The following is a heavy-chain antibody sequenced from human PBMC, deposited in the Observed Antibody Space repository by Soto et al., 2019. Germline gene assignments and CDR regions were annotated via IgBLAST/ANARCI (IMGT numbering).Heavy chain of an antibody. Sequence: GGSLRLSCAASGFTFSSYGMHWVRQAPGKGLEWVAVISYDGSNKYYADSVKGRFTISRDNSKNTLYLQMNSLRAEDTAVYHCAKDIAPGYVPGAGFDYWGQGTLVTVSS. CDR2: ISYDGSNK. D-gene: IGHD1-26*01. V-gene: IGHV3-30*18. CDR3: AKDIAPGYVPGAGFDY. CDR1: GFTFSSYG. J-gene: IGHJ4*02.